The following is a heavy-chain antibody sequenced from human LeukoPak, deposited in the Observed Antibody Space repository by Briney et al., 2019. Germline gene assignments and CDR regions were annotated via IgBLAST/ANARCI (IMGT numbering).Heavy chain of an antibody. D-gene: IGHD4-11*01. CDR2: INPHSGAT. Sequence: ASVKVSCKASGYGFSDVYFNLGRRAPGQGLEWMGWINPHSGATNYAQRFQGRVSMDASFDTAYMELSRLTSDDTAVYYCATSSTVTHTRDPWGQGTLVTVSS. V-gene: IGHV1-2*02. CDR1: GYGFSDVY. J-gene: IGHJ5*02. CDR3: ATSSTVTHTRDP.